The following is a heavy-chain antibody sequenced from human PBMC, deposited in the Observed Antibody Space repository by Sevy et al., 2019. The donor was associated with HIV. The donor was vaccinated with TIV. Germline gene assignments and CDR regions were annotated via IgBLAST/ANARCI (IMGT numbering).Heavy chain of an antibody. CDR2: ITSGGSGT. J-gene: IGHJ4*02. V-gene: IGHV3-23*01. CDR3: AKDRGWTAMIALES. CDR1: GYTFSHYA. Sequence: GGSLRLSCEASGYTFSHYAMSWVRQAPGKGLEWVSAITSGGSGTYYAGSVKGRFTISRDNSKDTLYLQLHSLRPEDTAIYYCAKDRGWTAMIALESWGQGTLVTVSS. D-gene: IGHD5-18*01.